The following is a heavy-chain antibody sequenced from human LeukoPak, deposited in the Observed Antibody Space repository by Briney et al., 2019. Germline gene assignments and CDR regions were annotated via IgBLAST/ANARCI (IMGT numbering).Heavy chain of an antibody. Sequence: GSVTVSCKASGDTFTSYGISWVRQAPGQGLEWMGWISAYNGNTNYAQKLQGRVTMTTDTSTSTAYMELRSLRSDDTAVYYCARAGYRVTTVTAPFDYWGQGTLVTVSS. J-gene: IGHJ4*02. V-gene: IGHV1-18*04. CDR3: ARAGYRVTTVTAPFDY. CDR1: GDTFTSYG. D-gene: IGHD4-17*01. CDR2: ISAYNGNT.